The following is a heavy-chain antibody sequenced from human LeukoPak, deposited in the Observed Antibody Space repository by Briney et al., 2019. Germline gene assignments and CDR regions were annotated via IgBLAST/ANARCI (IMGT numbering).Heavy chain of an antibody. V-gene: IGHV1-69*13. CDR2: IIPIFGTA. D-gene: IGHD2-2*01. CDR1: GGTFSSYA. Sequence: ASVKVSCKASGGTFSSYAISWVRQAPGQGLEWMGGIIPIFGTANYAQKFQSRVTITADESTSTAYMELSSLRSEDTAVYYCARLCSSTSCYVDYWGQGTLVTVSS. CDR3: ARLCSSTSCYVDY. J-gene: IGHJ4*02.